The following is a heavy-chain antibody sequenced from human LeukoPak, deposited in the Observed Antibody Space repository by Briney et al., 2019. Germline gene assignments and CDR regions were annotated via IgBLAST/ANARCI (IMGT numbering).Heavy chain of an antibody. CDR3: ARVLKDPQTHSSGYYYDY. V-gene: IGHV4-59*01. Sequence: SETLSLTCIVSGGSISSYYWSWIRQPPGKGLEWIGYIYYSGSTNYNPSLKSRVTISVDTSKNQFSLKLSSVTAADTAVYYCARVLKDPQTHSSGYYYDYWGQGTLVTVSS. J-gene: IGHJ4*02. CDR1: GGSISSYY. D-gene: IGHD3-22*01. CDR2: IYYSGST.